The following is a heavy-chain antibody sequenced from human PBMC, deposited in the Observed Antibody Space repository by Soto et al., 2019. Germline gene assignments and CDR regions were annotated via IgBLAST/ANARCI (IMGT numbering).Heavy chain of an antibody. CDR3: TTGSVEGI. V-gene: IGHV3-15*07. D-gene: IGHD2-15*01. J-gene: IGHJ6*02. CDR2: IKTSAGGGAT. CDR1: GFSFNEAW. Sequence: EVQLVESAGGLVKPGGSLRLSCVASGFSFNEAWMNWVRQAPGEGLEWVGRIKTSAGGGATDYAAPVQGRFTISRDDSQTALYLHMNSHRTEDTAIYYCTTGSVEGIWGQGTTVTVSS.